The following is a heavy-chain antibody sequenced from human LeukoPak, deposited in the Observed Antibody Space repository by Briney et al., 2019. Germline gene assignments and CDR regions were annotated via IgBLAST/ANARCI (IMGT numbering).Heavy chain of an antibody. J-gene: IGHJ4*02. V-gene: IGHV3-23*01. CDR3: AKNYDSSGYYTLYFDY. D-gene: IGHD3-22*01. CDR2: ISGSGGST. CDR1: GFTFSSYA. Sequence: GGSLRLSCAASGFTFSSYAMSWVRQAPGKGLEWVSAISGSGGSTYYADSVKGRFTISRDNSKNTLYLKMNSLRAEDTAVYYCAKNYDSSGYYTLYFDYWGQGTLVTVSS.